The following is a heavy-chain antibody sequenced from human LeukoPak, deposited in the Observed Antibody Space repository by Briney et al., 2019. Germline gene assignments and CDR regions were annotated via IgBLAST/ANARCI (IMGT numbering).Heavy chain of an antibody. J-gene: IGHJ4*02. CDR1: GGSVSSGSYY. V-gene: IGHV4-61*01. D-gene: IGHD3-10*01. Sequence: SETLSLTCTVSGGSVSSGSYYWSWIRQPPGKGLEWLGYIYYRGSTNYNPSLKSRVTISVDTSKNQFSLKLSSVTAADTAVYYCARGCSVESETGMVRGVSYFDYWGQGTLVTVSS. CDR2: IYYRGST. CDR3: ARGCSVESETGMVRGVSYFDY.